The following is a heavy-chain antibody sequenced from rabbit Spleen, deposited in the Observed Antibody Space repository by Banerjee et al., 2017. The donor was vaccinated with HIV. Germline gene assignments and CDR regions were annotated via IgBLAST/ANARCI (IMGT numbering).Heavy chain of an antibody. V-gene: IGHV1S45*01. CDR3: ARDRDYSSAWAFDL. J-gene: IGHJ4*01. Sequence: QEQLEESGGGLVKPEGSLTLTCKASGFPFSNKAVMCWVRQAPGKGLEWIACIEAGSSGFTYFASWAKGRFTISKTSSTTVTLQMTSLTAADTATYFCARDRDYSSAWAFDLWGQGPLVTVS. D-gene: IGHD4-1*01. CDR1: GFPFSNKAV. CDR2: IEAGSSGFT.